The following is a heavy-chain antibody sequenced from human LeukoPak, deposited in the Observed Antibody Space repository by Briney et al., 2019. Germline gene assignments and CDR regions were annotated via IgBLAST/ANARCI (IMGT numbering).Heavy chain of an antibody. J-gene: IGHJ3*02. Sequence: GGSLRLFCAASGFIFNKYAITLVRQAPGKGLEVVASTIVSGARTYYADSVKGRFTLFRDNSKNTLFLYMDNLRADDTALYYCTKDPNGEYIGAFDMWGPGTMVTVSS. CDR3: TKDPNGEYIGAFDM. CDR1: GFIFNKYA. D-gene: IGHD4-17*01. V-gene: IGHV3-23*01. CDR2: TIVSGART.